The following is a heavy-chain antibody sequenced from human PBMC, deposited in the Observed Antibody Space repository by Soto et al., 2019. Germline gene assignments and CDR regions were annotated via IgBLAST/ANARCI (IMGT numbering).Heavy chain of an antibody. CDR2: TRNKANSHTT. D-gene: IGHD4-17*01. J-gene: IGHJ4*02. V-gene: IGHV3-72*01. CDR3: ARATTVTDY. CDR1: GFTFSDHY. Sequence: EVQLVESGGGLVQPGGSLRLSCAASGFTFSDHYMDWVRQAPGKGLEWVGRTRNKANSHTTEYAASVKGRFTISRDDSKNSLYLQMNSLKVEDTVVYYCARATTVTDYWGQGALVTVSS.